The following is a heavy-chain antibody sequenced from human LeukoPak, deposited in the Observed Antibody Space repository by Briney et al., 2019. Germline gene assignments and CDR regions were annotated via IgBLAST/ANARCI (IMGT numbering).Heavy chain of an antibody. J-gene: IGHJ4*02. Sequence: PSETLSLTCTVSGGSISSNTYYWDWIRQPPGKGLECIGSIYYGGSTYYNPSLKSRVIISVDTSKNQFSLKLSSVTAADTAVYYCARGKQWLVLTGGYYFDYWGQGTLVTVSS. CDR3: ARGKQWLVLTGGYYFDY. CDR1: GGSISSNTYY. D-gene: IGHD6-19*01. V-gene: IGHV4-39*01. CDR2: IYYGGST.